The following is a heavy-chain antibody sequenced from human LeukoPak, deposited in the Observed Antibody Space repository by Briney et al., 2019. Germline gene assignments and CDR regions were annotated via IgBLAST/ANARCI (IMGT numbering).Heavy chain of an antibody. V-gene: IGHV1-2*02. Sequence: ASVKVSCKASGYTFTSYDINWVRQAPGQGLEWMGWINPNSGGTNYAQKFQGRVTMTRDTSISTAYMELSRLRSDDTAVYYCARGAPWYYGSGSLNHHHYYMDVWGKGTTVTISS. CDR1: GYTFTSYD. J-gene: IGHJ6*03. CDR3: ARGAPWYYGSGSLNHHHYYMDV. D-gene: IGHD3-10*01. CDR2: INPNSGGT.